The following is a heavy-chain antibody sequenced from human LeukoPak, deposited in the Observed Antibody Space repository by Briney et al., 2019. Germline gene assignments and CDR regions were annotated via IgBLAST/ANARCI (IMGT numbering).Heavy chain of an antibody. V-gene: IGHV3-74*01. Sequence: PGGSLRLSCAASGFTFSSSPMHWVRQTPGKGLVWLSRISPDGSGTTYADSVKGRFTSSRDNAKNTLYLQMNSLSVEDTAVYYCTRDRYSVGDIWGQGLWSPSLQ. CDR2: ISPDGSGT. CDR1: GFTFSSSP. J-gene: IGHJ3*02. D-gene: IGHD3-16*02. CDR3: TRDRYSVGDI.